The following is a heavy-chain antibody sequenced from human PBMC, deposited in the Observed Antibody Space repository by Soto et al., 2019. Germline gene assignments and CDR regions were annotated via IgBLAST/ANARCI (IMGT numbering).Heavy chain of an antibody. D-gene: IGHD2-15*01. J-gene: IGHJ5*02. Sequence: QVQLQESGPGLVKPSETLSLTCTVSGGSISSYYWSWLRQPPGKGLEWIGHIYYSGSTNYNPSLKGRVTISVDPSKNQFSLKLSSVTAADTAVYYCARDSLAYCSGGSCPHWFDPWGQGTLVTVSS. CDR3: ARDSLAYCSGGSCPHWFDP. CDR2: IYYSGST. CDR1: GGSISSYY. V-gene: IGHV4-59*01.